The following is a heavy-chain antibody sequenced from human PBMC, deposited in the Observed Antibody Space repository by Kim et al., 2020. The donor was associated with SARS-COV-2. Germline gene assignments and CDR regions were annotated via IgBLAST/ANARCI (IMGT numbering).Heavy chain of an antibody. V-gene: IGHV3-23*01. CDR2: ISGSGGST. CDR1: GFTFSSYA. D-gene: IGHD3-3*01. J-gene: IGHJ3*02. CDR3: ANNLYEVKDAFDI. Sequence: GGSLRLSCAASGFTFSSYAMSWVRQAPGKGLEWVSAISGSGGSTYYADSVKGRFTISRDNSKNTLYLQMNSLRAEDTAVYYCANNLYEVKDAFDIWGQGTMVTVSS.